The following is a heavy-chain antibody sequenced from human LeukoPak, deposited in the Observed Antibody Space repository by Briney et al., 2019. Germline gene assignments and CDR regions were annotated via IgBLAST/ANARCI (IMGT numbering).Heavy chain of an antibody. CDR3: AKDSSAYGGNCFDY. CDR1: GFTFSSYA. CDR2: ISGSGGST. V-gene: IGHV3-23*01. D-gene: IGHD4-23*01. Sequence: PSGGPLRLSCAASGFTFSSYAMSWVRQAPGKGLEWVSAISGSGGSTYYADSVKGRFTISRDNSKNTLYLQMNSLRAEDTAVYYCAKDSSAYGGNCFDYWGQGTLVTVSS. J-gene: IGHJ4*02.